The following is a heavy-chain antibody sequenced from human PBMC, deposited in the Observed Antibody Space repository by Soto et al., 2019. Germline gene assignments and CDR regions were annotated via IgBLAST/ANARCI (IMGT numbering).Heavy chain of an antibody. V-gene: IGHV1-18*01. J-gene: IGHJ4*02. Sequence: ASVKVSCKASGYIFNSYGITWVRQAPGLGLEWMGWISVYNGNTNYAQKLQGRVTMTADISTSTAYMELRSLRSDDTAVYYCARGGAAVGRTPFDYWGLGTLVTVSS. CDR3: ARGGAAVGRTPFDY. CDR1: GYIFNSYG. D-gene: IGHD6-13*01. CDR2: ISVYNGNT.